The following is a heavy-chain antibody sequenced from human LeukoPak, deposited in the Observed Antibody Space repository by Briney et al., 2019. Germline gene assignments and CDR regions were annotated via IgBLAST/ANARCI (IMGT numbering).Heavy chain of an antibody. J-gene: IGHJ4*02. CDR3: ARDRAVLGVDFDY. Sequence: PGGSLRLSCAASGFTFSSYSMNWVRQAPGKGPEWVSSISSSSSYIYYADSVKGRFTISRDNAKNSLYLQMNSLRAEDTAVYYCARDRAVLGVDFDYWGQGTLVTVSS. CDR2: ISSSSSYI. V-gene: IGHV3-21*01. D-gene: IGHD3-10*01. CDR1: GFTFSSYS.